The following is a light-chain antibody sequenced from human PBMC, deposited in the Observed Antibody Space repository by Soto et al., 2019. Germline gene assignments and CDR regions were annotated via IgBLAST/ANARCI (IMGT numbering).Light chain of an antibody. Sequence: DIQMTQSPSSLSASVGDRVTITCRASRSISNYLNWYLQKPGKAPELLIYGASSLESGVPSRFSGSGSGTDFTLTISSLQPEDFASYYCQQSYSIPLTFGGGTKVEI. V-gene: IGKV1-39*01. CDR1: RSISNY. J-gene: IGKJ4*01. CDR3: QQSYSIPLT. CDR2: GAS.